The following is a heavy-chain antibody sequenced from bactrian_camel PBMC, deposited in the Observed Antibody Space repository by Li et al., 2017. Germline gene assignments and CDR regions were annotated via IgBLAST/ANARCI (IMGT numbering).Heavy chain of an antibody. CDR1: GYSYCRYG. CDR3: AAGAGRGYTPRCTPESTEFNA. D-gene: IGHD2*01. J-gene: IGHJ6*01. Sequence: HVQLVESGGGSVQPGGSLRLSCAASGYSYCRYGMSWYRQPPGKEREFVSSLRTDGQSDYADTVKGRSTISQDNAKNTWYLQMNSLKPEDTAMYYCAAGAGRGYTPRCTPESTEFNAWGQGTQVTVS. CDR2: LRTDGQS. V-gene: IGHV3S55*01.